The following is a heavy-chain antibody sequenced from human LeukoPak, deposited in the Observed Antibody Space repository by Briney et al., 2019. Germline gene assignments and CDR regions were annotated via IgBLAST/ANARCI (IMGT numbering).Heavy chain of an antibody. J-gene: IGHJ4*02. D-gene: IGHD1-1*01. CDR2: ISGDGGRT. V-gene: IGHV3-43*02. CDR1: GFTFDDYA. Sequence: PGGSLRLSCAASGFTFDDYAMLWVRQAPGKGLEWVSLISGDGGRTYYADSVKGRFTISRDNSKNSPYLQMNSLRTEDTAFYYCAKNRGTQGLFPTYFDYWGQGTLVTVSS. CDR3: AKNRGTQGLFPTYFDY.